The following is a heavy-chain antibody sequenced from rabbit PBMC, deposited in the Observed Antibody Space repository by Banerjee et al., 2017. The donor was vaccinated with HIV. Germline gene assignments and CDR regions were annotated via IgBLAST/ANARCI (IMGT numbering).Heavy chain of an antibody. CDR1: VLDFSASYW. Sequence: QQQLEESGGGLVKPGGSLTLTCKASVLDFSASYWICWVRQAPGKGLEWIGCIYTGTGSTYYANWVNGRFTISRSTSLNTVDLKMTSLAAADTATYLCARDLAGVIGWNFNLWGQGTLVTVS. J-gene: IGHJ4*01. CDR2: IYTGTGST. V-gene: IGHV1S43*01. D-gene: IGHD4-1*01. CDR3: ARDLAGVIGWNFNL.